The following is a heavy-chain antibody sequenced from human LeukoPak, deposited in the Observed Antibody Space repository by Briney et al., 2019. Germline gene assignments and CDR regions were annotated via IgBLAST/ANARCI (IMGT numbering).Heavy chain of an antibody. J-gene: IGHJ3*02. Sequence: ASVKVSCKASGYTFTSYYIHWVRQAPGQGLEWMGIINPSGGSTDYAQKFQGRVTVTGDTSTSTVYMELSSLRSEDTAIYYCARPLAPVMLNAFDIWGQGTMVTVSS. V-gene: IGHV1-46*01. CDR2: INPSGGST. D-gene: IGHD2-8*01. CDR1: GYTFTSYY. CDR3: ARPLAPVMLNAFDI.